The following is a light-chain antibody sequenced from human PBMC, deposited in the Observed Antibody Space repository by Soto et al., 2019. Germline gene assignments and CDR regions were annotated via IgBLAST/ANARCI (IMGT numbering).Light chain of an antibody. CDR2: AAS. V-gene: IGKV1-9*01. CDR3: QQLNSYPIT. Sequence: IQFTHSPSSLSASVGDRVTITCRASQGIASYLAWYQQKPGKAPKLLIYAASTLQSEVPSRFSGSGSGTDFTLTISSLQPEDFATYYCQQLNSYPITFGQGTRLEIK. J-gene: IGKJ5*01. CDR1: QGIASY.